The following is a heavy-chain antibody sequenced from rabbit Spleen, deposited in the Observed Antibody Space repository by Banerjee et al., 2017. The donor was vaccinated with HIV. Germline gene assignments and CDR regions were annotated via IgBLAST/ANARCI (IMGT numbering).Heavy chain of an antibody. J-gene: IGHJ4*01. CDR2: INTATGKA. V-gene: IGHV1S45*01. CDR3: ASGYSDIYFNL. CDR1: GFSFSSDA. D-gene: IGHD1-1*01. Sequence: QEQLVESGGGLVKPGASLTLTCTASGFSFSSDAMCWVRQAPGKGLEWIACINTATGKAVYASWAKGRFTISKTSSTTVTLQMTSLTAADTATYFCASGYSDIYFNLWGPGTLVTVS.